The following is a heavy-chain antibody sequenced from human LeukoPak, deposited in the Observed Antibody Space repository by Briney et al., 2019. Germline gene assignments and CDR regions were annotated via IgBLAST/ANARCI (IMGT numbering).Heavy chain of an antibody. J-gene: IGHJ4*02. CDR1: GGSISSHY. CDR3: ARGSVSSSWYYFDY. D-gene: IGHD6-13*01. CDR2: IYYSGST. Sequence: SETLSLTCTVSGGSISSHYWSWIRQPPGKGLEWIGYIYYSGSTNYNPSLKSRVTISVDTSKNQFSPKLSSVTAADTAVYYCARGSVSSSWYYFDYWGQGTLVTVSS. V-gene: IGHV4-59*11.